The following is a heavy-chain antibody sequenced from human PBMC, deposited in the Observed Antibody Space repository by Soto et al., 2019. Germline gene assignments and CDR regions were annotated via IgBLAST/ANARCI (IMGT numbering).Heavy chain of an antibody. J-gene: IGHJ4*02. Sequence: VQLQESGPGLVKPSQTLSLTCTVSGGSISSAYYYWSWIRQPPGKGLEWIGHIYDSGSTYSNPSLQSQVTISMDTSKNQFSLKLSSVTAADTAVYYCARGPSGDKVDYWGQGTLVTVSS. CDR3: ARGPSGDKVDY. CDR2: IYDSGST. CDR1: GGSISSAYYY. D-gene: IGHD7-27*01. V-gene: IGHV4-30-4*01.